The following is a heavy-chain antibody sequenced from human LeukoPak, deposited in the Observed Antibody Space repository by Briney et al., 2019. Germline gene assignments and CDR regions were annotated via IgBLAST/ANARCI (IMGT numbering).Heavy chain of an antibody. CDR1: GFTFDDYA. Sequence: GGSLRLSCAASGFTFDDYAMHWVRQAPGKGLEWVSGISWNSGSIGYADSVKGRFTISRDNSKNTLYLQMNSLRAEDTAVYYCATFYSGSHDAFDIWGQGTMVTVSS. J-gene: IGHJ3*02. CDR2: ISWNSGSI. CDR3: ATFYSGSHDAFDI. V-gene: IGHV3-9*01. D-gene: IGHD1-26*01.